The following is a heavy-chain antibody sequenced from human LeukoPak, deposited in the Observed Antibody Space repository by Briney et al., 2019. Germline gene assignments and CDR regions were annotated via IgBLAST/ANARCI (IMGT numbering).Heavy chain of an antibody. J-gene: IGHJ4*02. CDR3: ARDWAISSGSGSFSDY. D-gene: IGHD3-10*01. CDR1: GGSFSGYY. Sequence: PSETLSLTCAVYGGSFSGYYWSWIRQPPGKGLEWIGRVSHTGSTDYNPSLRSRVIVSVDTSKDQFSLKLSSVTAADTAVYYCARDWAISSGSGSFSDYWGQGTLVTVSS. V-gene: IGHV4-34*01. CDR2: VSHTGST.